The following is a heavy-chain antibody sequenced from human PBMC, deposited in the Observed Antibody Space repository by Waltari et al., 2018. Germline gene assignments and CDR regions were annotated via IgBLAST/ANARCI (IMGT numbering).Heavy chain of an antibody. Sequence: EVQLVESGGGLVQPGGSLRLSCAASGFTFSGAWMTWVRQIPGRGVEWVGLIKSKVDSETVDYAVPVKGRFTISRDDSKSTVYLQMNSLKTEDTAVYYCTADVPELGAGELDYWGQGTLVTVSS. D-gene: IGHD6-19*01. J-gene: IGHJ4*02. CDR3: TADVPELGAGELDY. CDR2: IKSKVDSETV. V-gene: IGHV3-15*01. CDR1: GFTFSGAW.